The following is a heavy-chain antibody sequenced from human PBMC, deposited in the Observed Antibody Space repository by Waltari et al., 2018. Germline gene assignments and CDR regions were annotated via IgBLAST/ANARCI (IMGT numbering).Heavy chain of an antibody. J-gene: IGHJ4*02. CDR3: VRGLTGDFDY. V-gene: IGHV1-8*03. Sequence: QVQLVQSGAEVRKPGASVKVSCKASGYTFTSYEINWVRQATGQGLEWVGWMNPHSGKSGYAQEFQGRVSFTSNTSISTAYMELSSLTSEDTAVYYCVRGLTGDFDYWGQGTLVTVSS. D-gene: IGHD7-27*01. CDR2: MNPHSGKS. CDR1: GYTFTSYE.